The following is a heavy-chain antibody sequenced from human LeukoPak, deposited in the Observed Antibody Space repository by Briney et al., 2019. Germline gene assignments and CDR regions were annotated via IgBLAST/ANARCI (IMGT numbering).Heavy chain of an antibody. CDR3: AKDHNLYGILTGYYPKLNAFDI. J-gene: IGHJ3*02. D-gene: IGHD3-9*01. Sequence: PGGSLRLSCAASGFTFSSYAMSWVRQAPGKGLEWVSAISGSGGSTYYADSVKGRFTISRDDSKNTLCLQMNSLRAEDTAVYYCAKDHNLYGILTGYYPKLNAFDIWGQGTMVTVSS. CDR2: ISGSGGST. V-gene: IGHV3-23*01. CDR1: GFTFSSYA.